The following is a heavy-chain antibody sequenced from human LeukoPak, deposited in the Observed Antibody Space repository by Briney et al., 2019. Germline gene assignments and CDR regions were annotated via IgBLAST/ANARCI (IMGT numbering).Heavy chain of an antibody. D-gene: IGHD4-11*01. CDR3: GRDRGYSNSLGYFDL. Sequence: GGSLRLSCAASGFTFSSYSMNWVRQAPGKGLEWVSSISSSSSYIYYADSVKGRFTISRDNAKNSLYLQMNSLRAEDTAVYYCGRDRGYSNSLGYFDLWGRGTLVTVSS. CDR1: GFTFSSYS. CDR2: ISSSSSYI. J-gene: IGHJ2*01. V-gene: IGHV3-21*01.